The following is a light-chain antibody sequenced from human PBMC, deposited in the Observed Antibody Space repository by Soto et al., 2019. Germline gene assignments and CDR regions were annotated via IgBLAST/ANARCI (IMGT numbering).Light chain of an antibody. Sequence: EIVMTQSPANLSVSPGERATLSCRASQSVSSNLAWYQQKPGQAPRLLIYGASTRATGIPARFSGSGSGTEFTLTISSLQSEDFAVYYCQQYNNWLSITFGQGTRLEIK. J-gene: IGKJ5*01. CDR1: QSVSSN. CDR3: QQYNNWLSIT. V-gene: IGKV3-15*01. CDR2: GAS.